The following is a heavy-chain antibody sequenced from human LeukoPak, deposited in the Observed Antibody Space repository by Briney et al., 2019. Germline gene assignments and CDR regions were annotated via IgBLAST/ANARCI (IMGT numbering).Heavy chain of an antibody. Sequence: PSETLSLTCTGSGGSISSYYWSWIRQPPGKGLEWIGYIYYSGSTNYNPSLKSRVTISVDTSKNQFSLKLSSVTAADTAVYYCARDSMAVAGDYYYYYMDVWGKGTTVTVSS. CDR2: IYYSGST. CDR1: GGSISSYY. D-gene: IGHD6-19*01. V-gene: IGHV4-59*01. CDR3: ARDSMAVAGDYYYYYMDV. J-gene: IGHJ6*03.